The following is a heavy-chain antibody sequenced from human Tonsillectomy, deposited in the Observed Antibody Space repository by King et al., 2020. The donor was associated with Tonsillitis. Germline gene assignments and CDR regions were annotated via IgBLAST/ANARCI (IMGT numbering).Heavy chain of an antibody. D-gene: IGHD1-1*01. V-gene: IGHV3-73*01. CDR2: IRSKANSYAT. CDR1: GFTFSGSA. Sequence: QLVESGGGLVQPGGSLKLSCATSGFTFSGSAMHWVRQASGKGLEWVGRIRSKANSYATAYAASVKGRFTISRDDSKNTAYLQMNSLKTEDTAVYYCTRRDRIQPPPAFDIGGQGTMVTVSS. CDR3: TRRDRIQPPPAFDI. J-gene: IGHJ3*02.